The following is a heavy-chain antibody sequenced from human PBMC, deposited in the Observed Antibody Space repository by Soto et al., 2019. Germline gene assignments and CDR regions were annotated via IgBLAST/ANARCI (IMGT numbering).Heavy chain of an antibody. J-gene: IGHJ3*02. D-gene: IGHD6-13*01. V-gene: IGHV3-64*02. Sequence: GSLSLSCAASGFSFSSHSMHWVRQPPGKGLEYVSTVSSNGGSTYYADSVRGRFTISRDNSKNTLYLQMGSVRAEDMSVYYCARGLGSSWYYAFDIWGQGTMVTVSS. CDR1: GFSFSSHS. CDR3: ARGLGSSWYYAFDI. CDR2: VSSNGGST.